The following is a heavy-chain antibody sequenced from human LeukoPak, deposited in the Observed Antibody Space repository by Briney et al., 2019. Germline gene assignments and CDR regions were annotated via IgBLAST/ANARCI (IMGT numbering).Heavy chain of an antibody. Sequence: SETLSLTCAVYGGSFSGYYWSWIRQPPGKGLEWIGEIDHSGSTNYNPSLKRRVTISVDTSKNQFSLKLSSVTAADTAVYYCARALPIAAAGTRGWFDPWGQGTLVTVSS. CDR1: GGSFSGYY. J-gene: IGHJ5*02. V-gene: IGHV4-34*01. CDR2: IDHSGST. D-gene: IGHD6-13*01. CDR3: ARALPIAAAGTRGWFDP.